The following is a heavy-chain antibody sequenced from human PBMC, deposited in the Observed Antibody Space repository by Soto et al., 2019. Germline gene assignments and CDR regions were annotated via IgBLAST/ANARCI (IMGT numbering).Heavy chain of an antibody. Sequence: ASVKVSFKASGDTFTSYDIHWVRQATGQRLEWMGWMNANNGNTNYAQKLQGRVTMTRDTSTSTAYMELRSLRSDDTAVYYCARVALSSSHFDYWGQGTLVTVSS. CDR2: MNANNGNT. V-gene: IGHV1-18*01. D-gene: IGHD6-6*01. J-gene: IGHJ4*02. CDR1: GDTFTSYD. CDR3: ARVALSSSHFDY.